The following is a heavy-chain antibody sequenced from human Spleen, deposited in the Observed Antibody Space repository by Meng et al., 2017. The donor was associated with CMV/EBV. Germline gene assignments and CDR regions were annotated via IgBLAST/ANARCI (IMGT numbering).Heavy chain of an antibody. CDR3: ARDGGYCSITSCNYYYGMDV. V-gene: IGHV3-13*01. Sequence: GESLKISCGVSGFTSDDYVVHWGRQAPGKGLEWVSAIATAGDTYYPGSVKGRFTISRENAKNSLYLQMNSLRAEDTAVYYCARDGGYCSITSCNYYYGMDVWGQGTTVTVSS. D-gene: IGHD2-2*01. CDR1: GFTSDDYV. J-gene: IGHJ6*02. CDR2: IATAGDT.